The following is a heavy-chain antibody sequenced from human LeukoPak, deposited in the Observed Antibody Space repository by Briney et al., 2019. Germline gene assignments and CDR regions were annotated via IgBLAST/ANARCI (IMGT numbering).Heavy chain of an antibody. Sequence: KPSETLSLTCTVSGCSISSYYWSWLRQPPGKGLEWIGYIYYSGSTNYNPSLKSRVTISVDTSKNQFSLKLSSVAAADTAVYYCARELNDAFDIWGQGTMVTVSS. CDR3: ARELNDAFDI. CDR2: IYYSGST. J-gene: IGHJ3*02. V-gene: IGHV4-59*01. CDR1: GCSISSYY.